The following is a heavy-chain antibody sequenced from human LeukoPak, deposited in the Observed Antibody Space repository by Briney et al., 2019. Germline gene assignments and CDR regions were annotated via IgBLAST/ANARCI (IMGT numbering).Heavy chain of an antibody. D-gene: IGHD1-26*01. CDR2: ISGSGGRT. V-gene: IGHV3-23*01. Sequence: GGSLTLSCEASGFIFSSHAMTWVRQAPGKGLEWVSAISGSGGRTDYADSVKGRFTISRDNSKNTLYLQMNSLRAEDTAIYYCAKDRTLVRAPNGYWGQGTLVTVSS. CDR3: AKDRTLVRAPNGY. J-gene: IGHJ4*02. CDR1: GFIFSSHA.